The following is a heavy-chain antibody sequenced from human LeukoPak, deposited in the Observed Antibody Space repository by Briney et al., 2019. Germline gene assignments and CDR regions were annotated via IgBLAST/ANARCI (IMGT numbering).Heavy chain of an antibody. CDR2: IVPILGTA. CDR3: ARVPQGSSWPYYFDY. J-gene: IGHJ4*02. V-gene: IGHV1-69*11. D-gene: IGHD6-13*01. Sequence: GASVKVSCKASGYTFTGYYIHWVRQAPGQGLAWVGRIVPILGTANYAQNFQGRVTITADGSTTTAYMELSSLRSEDTAVYYCARVPQGSSWPYYFDYWGQGTLVTVSS. CDR1: GYTFTGYY.